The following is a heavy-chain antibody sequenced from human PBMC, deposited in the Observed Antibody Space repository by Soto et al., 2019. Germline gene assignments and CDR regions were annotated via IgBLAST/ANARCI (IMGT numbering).Heavy chain of an antibody. V-gene: IGHV4-39*01. J-gene: IGHJ6*02. CDR3: ARVVAAGGYYYGMDV. Sequence: SETLSLTCIVSGGSISSSSHYWGWIRQPPGKGLEWIGNAYYTGSTYYNPSLKSRVTISVDTSKNQFSLKLSSVTAADTAVYYCARVVAAGGYYYGMDVWGQGTTVT. CDR1: GGSISSSSHY. CDR2: AYYTGST. D-gene: IGHD1-26*01.